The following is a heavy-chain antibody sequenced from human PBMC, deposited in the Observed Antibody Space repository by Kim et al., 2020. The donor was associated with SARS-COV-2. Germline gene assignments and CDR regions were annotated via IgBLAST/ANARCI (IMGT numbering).Heavy chain of an antibody. J-gene: IGHJ4*02. V-gene: IGHV1-2*02. CDR3: ATPFMVRGDDDY. D-gene: IGHD3-10*01. CDR2: IDPDSGDT. Sequence: ASVKVSCKPSGYTFTAFYIHWVRQAPGRGREWMGWIDPDSGDTAYDEKFQGRVTMTRDTSISTAYMELTSLRSDDSALYYCATPFMVRGDDDYWGQGTLVTVSS. CDR1: GYTFTAFY.